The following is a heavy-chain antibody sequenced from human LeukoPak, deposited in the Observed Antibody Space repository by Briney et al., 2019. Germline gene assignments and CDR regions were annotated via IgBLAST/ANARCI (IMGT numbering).Heavy chain of an antibody. J-gene: IGHJ4*02. D-gene: IGHD6-13*01. CDR2: IYYGGST. V-gene: IGHV4-59*01. Sequence: SETLSLTCTVSGGSIRSYYWSWIRQPPGKGLEWIGYIYYGGSTNYNPSLKSRVTISVDTSKNQFSLKLSSVTAADTAVYFCARGAGSSWYLFVWGQGTLVTVSS. CDR3: ARGAGSSWYLFV. CDR1: GGSIRSYY.